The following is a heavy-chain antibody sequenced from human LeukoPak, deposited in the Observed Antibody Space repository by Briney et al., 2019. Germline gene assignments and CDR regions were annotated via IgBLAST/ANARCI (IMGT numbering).Heavy chain of an antibody. V-gene: IGHV4-39*01. CDR2: IYYSGST. CDR3: ARHEPPAGYYGMDV. CDR1: GGSISSSSYY. Sequence: PSETLSLTCTVSGGSISSSSYYWGWIRQPPGKGLEWIGSIYYSGSTYYNPSLKSRVTISVDTSKNQFSLKLSSVTAADTAVYYCARHEPPAGYYGMDVWGQGTTVTVSS. D-gene: IGHD1-14*01. J-gene: IGHJ6*02.